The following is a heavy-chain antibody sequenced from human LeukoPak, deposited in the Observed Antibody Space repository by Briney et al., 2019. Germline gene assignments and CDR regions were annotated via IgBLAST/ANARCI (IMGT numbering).Heavy chain of an antibody. V-gene: IGHV3-9*01. CDR1: GFTFDDYA. J-gene: IGHJ4*02. CDR3: AKDGRDGYNPFDY. D-gene: IGHD5-24*01. Sequence: GRSLRLSCAASGFTFDDYAMHWVRQAPGKGLEWVSGISWNSGSIGYADSVKGRFTISRDNAKNSLYLQMNSLRAEDTALYYCAKDGRDGYNPFDYWGQGTLVTVSS. CDR2: ISWNSGSI.